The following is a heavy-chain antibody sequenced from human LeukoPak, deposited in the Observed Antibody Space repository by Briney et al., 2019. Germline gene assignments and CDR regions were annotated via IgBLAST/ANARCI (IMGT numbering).Heavy chain of an antibody. CDR2: IYSGGST. V-gene: IGHV3-66*01. J-gene: IGHJ4*02. CDR3: SRGIRGVIYFDY. D-gene: IGHD3-10*01. Sequence: GGSLRLSCAASGFTVSSNYMSWVRQAPGKGLEWVSDIYSGGSTYYADSVKGRFTISRDNSKNTLYLQMNSLRVEDTAVYYCSRGIRGVIYFDYWGQGTLVTVSS. CDR1: GFTVSSNY.